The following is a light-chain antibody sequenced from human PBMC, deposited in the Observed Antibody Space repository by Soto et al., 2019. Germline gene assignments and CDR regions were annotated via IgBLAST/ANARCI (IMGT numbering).Light chain of an antibody. CDR2: GAS. CDR1: QSVSSSY. V-gene: IGKV3-15*01. J-gene: IGKJ1*01. Sequence: QFAGTMSLYPGERVTLSCRASQSVSSSYLAWYQQKPGQPPRLLIYGASTRATGIPARFSGSGSGTEFTLTISSLQSEDFAVYYCQQYNNWPRTFGQGTKVDIK. CDR3: QQYNNWPRT.